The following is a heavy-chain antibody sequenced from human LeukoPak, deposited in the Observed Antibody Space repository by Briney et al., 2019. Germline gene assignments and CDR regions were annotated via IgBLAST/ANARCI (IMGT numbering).Heavy chain of an antibody. CDR1: GFTFSSYG. V-gene: IGHV3-33*01. CDR3: ARGYYYGSLGFDY. CDR2: IWYDGSNK. J-gene: IGHJ4*02. D-gene: IGHD3-10*01. Sequence: GGSLRPSCAASGFTFSSYGMHWVRRAPGKGLEWVAVIWYDGSNKYYADSVKGRFTISRDNSKNTLYLQMNSLRAEDTAVYYCARGYYYGSLGFDYWGQGTLVTVSS.